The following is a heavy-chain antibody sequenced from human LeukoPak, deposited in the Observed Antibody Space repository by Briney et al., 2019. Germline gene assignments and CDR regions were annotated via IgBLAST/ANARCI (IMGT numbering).Heavy chain of an antibody. Sequence: GGSLRLSCAASGFTFSSYGMHWVRQAPGKGLEWVAFIRYDGSNKYYADSVKGRFTISRDNSKNTLYLQMNSLRAEDTAVYYCAKDGLDGYWYFDLWGRGTLVTASS. CDR3: AKDGLDGYWYFDL. CDR1: GFTFSSYG. CDR2: IRYDGSNK. D-gene: IGHD3-22*01. V-gene: IGHV3-30*02. J-gene: IGHJ2*01.